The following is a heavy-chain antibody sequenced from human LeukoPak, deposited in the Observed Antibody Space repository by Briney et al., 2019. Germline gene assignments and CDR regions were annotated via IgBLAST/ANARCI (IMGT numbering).Heavy chain of an antibody. J-gene: IGHJ3*02. Sequence: PSETLSLTCTVSGGSISSYYWSWIRQPPGKGLEWIGYIYTSGSTNYNPSLKSRVTISVDTSKNQFSLKLSSVTAADTAVYYCARDPRDGYNRAFDIWGQGTMVTVSS. D-gene: IGHD5-24*01. CDR3: ARDPRDGYNRAFDI. CDR1: GGSISSYY. CDR2: IYTSGST. V-gene: IGHV4-4*09.